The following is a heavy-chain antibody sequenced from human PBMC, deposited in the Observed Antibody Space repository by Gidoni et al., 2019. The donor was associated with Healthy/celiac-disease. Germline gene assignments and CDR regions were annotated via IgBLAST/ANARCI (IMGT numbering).Heavy chain of an antibody. CDR1: GFTFSSYG. J-gene: IGHJ3*02. D-gene: IGHD6-19*01. CDR2: ISYDGSNK. CDR3: AKDPRGGSSGWYSAFDI. Sequence: QVQLVESGGGVVQPGRSLRLSCAASGFTFSSYGMHWVRQAPGKGLEWVAVISYDGSNKYYADSVKGRFTISRDNSKNTLYLQMNSLRAEDTAVYYCAKDPRGGSSGWYSAFDIWGQGTMVTVSS. V-gene: IGHV3-30*18.